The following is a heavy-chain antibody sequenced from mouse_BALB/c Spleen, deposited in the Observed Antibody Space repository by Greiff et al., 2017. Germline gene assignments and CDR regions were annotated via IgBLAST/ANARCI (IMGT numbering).Heavy chain of an antibody. CDR1: GFSLTGYG. CDR3: ATYYGSTWFAY. J-gene: IGHJ3*01. D-gene: IGHD1-1*01. Sequence: VMLVESGPGLVAPSQSLSITCTVSGFSLTGYGVNWVRQPPGKGLEWLGMIWGDGSTDYNSALKSRLSISKDDSKSQVFLKMNSLQTDDTARYYCATYYGSTWFAYWGQGTLVTVSA. V-gene: IGHV2-6-7*01. CDR2: IWGDGST.